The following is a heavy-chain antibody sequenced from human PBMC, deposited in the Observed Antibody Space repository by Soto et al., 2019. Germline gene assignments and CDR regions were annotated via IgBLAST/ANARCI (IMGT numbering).Heavy chain of an antibody. CDR3: ARVDFWSGYYKSKGDY. CDR1: GGSVSSGSYY. J-gene: IGHJ4*02. Sequence: PSETLSLTCTVSGGSVSSGSYYWSWIRQPPGKGLEWIGYIFYTGSTNYNPSLKSRLTISADMSKNQFSLKLSSVTAADTAVYYCARVDFWSGYYKSKGDYWGQGTLVTVSS. V-gene: IGHV4-61*01. CDR2: IFYTGST. D-gene: IGHD3-3*01.